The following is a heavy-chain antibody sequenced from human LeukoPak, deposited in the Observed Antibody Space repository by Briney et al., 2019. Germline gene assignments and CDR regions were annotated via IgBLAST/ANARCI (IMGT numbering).Heavy chain of an antibody. V-gene: IGHV3-7*01. J-gene: IGHJ5*02. Sequence: GGSLRLSCAVSGFTFSSYWMSWVRQAPGKGLEWVASIKEEGSEKHYVDSVKGRFTISRDNAKNSLYLQMNSLRAEDTAVYYCARETKRGYSYGSVNWFDPWGQGTLVTVSS. D-gene: IGHD5-18*01. CDR1: GFTFSSYW. CDR2: IKEEGSEK. CDR3: ARETKRGYSYGSVNWFDP.